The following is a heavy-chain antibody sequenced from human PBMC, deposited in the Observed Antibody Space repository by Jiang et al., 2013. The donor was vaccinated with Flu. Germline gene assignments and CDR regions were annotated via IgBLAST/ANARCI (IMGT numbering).Heavy chain of an antibody. D-gene: IGHD6-19*01. CDR1: GGSISSSNW. V-gene: IGHV4-4*02. CDR2: IHHSGST. Sequence: GSGLVKPSGTLSLTCTVSGGSISSSNWWSWVRQPPGKGLEWIGEIHHSGSTNYNPSLKSRVTISVDKSKNQFSLKKTSVTAADTAVYFCARDSGTLAGFDYWGQGTLVTVSS. J-gene: IGHJ4*02. CDR3: ARDSGTLAGFDY.